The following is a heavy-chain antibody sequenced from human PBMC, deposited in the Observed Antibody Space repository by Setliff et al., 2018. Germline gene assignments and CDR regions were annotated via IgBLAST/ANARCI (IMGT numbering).Heavy chain of an antibody. D-gene: IGHD3-10*01. V-gene: IGHV4-38-2*01. CDR3: ARLRYYGSGSYLDY. CDR1: GYSISSGYY. CDR2: IYHSGST. J-gene: IGHJ4*02. Sequence: ETLSLTCAVSGYSISSGYYWGWIRQPPGKGLEWIGSIYHSGSTYYNPSLKSRVTISVDTSKNQFSLKLSSVTAADTAVYYCARLRYYGSGSYLDYWGQGTLVTVS.